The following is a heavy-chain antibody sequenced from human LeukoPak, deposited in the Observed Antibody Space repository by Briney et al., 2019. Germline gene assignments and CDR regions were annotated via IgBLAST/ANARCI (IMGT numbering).Heavy chain of an antibody. CDR2: IYYSGST. CDR1: GGSISSYY. Sequence: SETLSLTCTVSGGSISSYYWSWIRQPPGKGLEWIGHIYYSGSTNYNPSLKSRVTISVDTSKNQFSLKLSSVTAADTAVYYCARSGTYCSSTSCYPYYYYYGMDVWGQGTTVTVSS. CDR3: ARSGTYCSSTSCYPYYYYYGMDV. D-gene: IGHD2-2*01. J-gene: IGHJ6*02. V-gene: IGHV4-59*01.